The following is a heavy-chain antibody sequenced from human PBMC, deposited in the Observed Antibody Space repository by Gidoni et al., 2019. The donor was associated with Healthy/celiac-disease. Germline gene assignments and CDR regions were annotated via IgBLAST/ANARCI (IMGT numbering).Heavy chain of an antibody. CDR1: GFTFSSYG. J-gene: IGHJ3*02. V-gene: IGHV3-33*01. CDR2: IVYDGSNK. D-gene: IGHD1-1*01. CDR3: SRGGDFGTTGPEGAFDI. Sequence: QVQLVESGGGVVQPGSSLRLYCAESGFTFSSYGMHWVHQAPGKGLEWVAVIVYDGSNKYYADAVKGRFTNSRDNSKNTLYLQMNSLRAEDTAVYYCSRGGDFGTTGPEGAFDIWGQGTMVTVSA.